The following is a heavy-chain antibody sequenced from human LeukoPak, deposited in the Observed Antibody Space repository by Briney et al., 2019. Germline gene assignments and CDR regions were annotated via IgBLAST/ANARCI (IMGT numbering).Heavy chain of an antibody. D-gene: IGHD3-22*01. CDR1: GYTFANYD. CDR3: TRDAGGGYYYDSRAYAY. Sequence: ASVKVSCKASGYTFANYDINWVRQATGQGLEWMGWMNPNSGNTGYAQKFQGRVTMTRDTSINTAYMQLSSLRSKDTAVYYCTRDAGGGYYYDSRAYAYWGQGGLVTVSS. V-gene: IGHV1-8*02. CDR2: MNPNSGNT. J-gene: IGHJ4*02.